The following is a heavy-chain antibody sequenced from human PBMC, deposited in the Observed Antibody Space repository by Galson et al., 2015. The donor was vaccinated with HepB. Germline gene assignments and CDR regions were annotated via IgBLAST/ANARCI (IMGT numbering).Heavy chain of an antibody. CDR2: ISYDGSNK. V-gene: IGHV3-30-3*01. Sequence: SLRLSCAASGFTFSSYAMHWVRQAPGKGLEWVAVISYDGSNKYYADSVKGRFTISRDNSKNTLYLQMNSLRAEDTAVYYCAREVAANRAHYGMDVWGQGTTVTVSS. CDR1: GFTFSSYA. CDR3: AREVAANRAHYGMDV. J-gene: IGHJ6*02. D-gene: IGHD6-13*01.